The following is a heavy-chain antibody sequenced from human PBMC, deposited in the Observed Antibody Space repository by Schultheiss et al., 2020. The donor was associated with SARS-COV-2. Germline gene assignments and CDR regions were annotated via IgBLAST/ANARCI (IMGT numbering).Heavy chain of an antibody. V-gene: IGHV3-7*02. CDR3: ARPSAMVRPYYFDY. J-gene: IGHJ4*02. Sequence: GGSLRLSCAASGFTFSSHWMSWVRQTPGKGLEWVANIKQDGSEKYYVDSLKGRFTISRDNAKNSLYLQMNSLRAEDTAVYYCARPSAMVRPYYFDYWGQGTLVTVSS. CDR2: IKQDGSEK. D-gene: IGHD3-10*01. CDR1: GFTFSSHW.